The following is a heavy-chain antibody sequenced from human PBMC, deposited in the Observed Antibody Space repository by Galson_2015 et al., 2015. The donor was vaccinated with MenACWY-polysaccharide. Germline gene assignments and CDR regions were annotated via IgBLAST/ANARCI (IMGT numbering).Heavy chain of an antibody. V-gene: IGHV3-23*01. CDR1: AFSFNGYA. CDR3: AKAVVATALLDY. D-gene: IGHD2-21*02. CDR2: ISVGGDTT. Sequence: LRLSCAASAFSFNGYAMSWVRRAPGKGLEWVSTISVGGDTTYYADSVKGRFTISRDNSKNTLYLQMNSLRAEDTAIYYCAKAVVATALLDYWGQGTLSPSPQ. J-gene: IGHJ4*02.